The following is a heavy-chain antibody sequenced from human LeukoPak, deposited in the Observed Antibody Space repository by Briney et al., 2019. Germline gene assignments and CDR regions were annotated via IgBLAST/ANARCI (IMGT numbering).Heavy chain of an antibody. CDR1: GFIFSSYS. Sequence: GGSLRLSCAASGFIFSSYSMSWVRQAPGKGLEWVSDISGSGSGGSTYYADSVKGRFTISRDNSKNTLYLQMNSLRAEDTAVYYCARLFWESSAYYPYWGQGTLVTVSS. D-gene: IGHD3-22*01. J-gene: IGHJ4*02. CDR2: ISGSGSGGST. CDR3: ARLFWESSAYYPY. V-gene: IGHV3-23*01.